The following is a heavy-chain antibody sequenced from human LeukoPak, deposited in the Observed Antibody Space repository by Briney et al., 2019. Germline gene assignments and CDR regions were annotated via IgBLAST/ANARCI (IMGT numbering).Heavy chain of an antibody. CDR1: GESFSGYY. V-gene: IGHV4-34*01. CDR3: ARVDIVTTNYFDP. Sequence: SETLSLTCVLYGESFSGYYWTWIRQPPGKGLEWIGEVNHSGTTTYNPSLKSRVTISVDTSRNQFSLRLSSVTAADTAVYYCARVDIVTTNYFDPWGQGTLVIVSP. CDR2: VNHSGTT. D-gene: IGHD5-12*01. J-gene: IGHJ5*02.